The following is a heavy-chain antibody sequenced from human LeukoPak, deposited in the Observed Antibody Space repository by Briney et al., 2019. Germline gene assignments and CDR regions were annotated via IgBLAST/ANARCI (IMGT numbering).Heavy chain of an antibody. V-gene: IGHV4-34*01. CDR2: INHSGST. D-gene: IGHD3-10*01. J-gene: IGHJ6*02. CDR3: ARVYRMVRGVITYYYGMDV. CDR1: GGSFSGYY. Sequence: PSETLSLTCAVYGGSFSGYYWSWIRQPPGKGLEWIGEINHSGSTNYNPSLKSRVTISVDTSKNQFSLKLSSVTAADTAVYYCARVYRMVRGVITYYYGMDVWGQGTTVTVSS.